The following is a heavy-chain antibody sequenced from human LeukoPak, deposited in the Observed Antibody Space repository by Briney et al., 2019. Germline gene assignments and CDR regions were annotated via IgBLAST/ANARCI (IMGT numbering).Heavy chain of an antibody. V-gene: IGHV1-18*01. CDR1: GYTFTSYG. Sequence: GASVKVSCKASGYTFTSYGISWVRQAPGQGLEWMGWISAYNGHTNYAQKLQGRVTMTTDTSTSTAYTELRSLRSDDTAVYYCARGGRWELPRPYAFDIWGQGTMVTVSS. CDR3: ARGGRWELPRPYAFDI. J-gene: IGHJ3*02. D-gene: IGHD1-26*01. CDR2: ISAYNGHT.